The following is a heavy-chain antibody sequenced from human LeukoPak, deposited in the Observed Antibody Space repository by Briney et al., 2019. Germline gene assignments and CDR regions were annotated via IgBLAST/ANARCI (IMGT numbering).Heavy chain of an antibody. Sequence: PGGSLRLSCSASGFGFGDHGMSWVRQVPGKGLEWVSGINWSGGSTGYADPVRGRFTISRDNAKNSLYLQMDSLTAEDTALYYRARAPITSPFYFDHWGKGTLVTVSS. V-gene: IGHV3-20*04. CDR1: GFGFGDHG. CDR3: ARAPITSPFYFDH. CDR2: INWSGGST. D-gene: IGHD2-2*01. J-gene: IGHJ4*02.